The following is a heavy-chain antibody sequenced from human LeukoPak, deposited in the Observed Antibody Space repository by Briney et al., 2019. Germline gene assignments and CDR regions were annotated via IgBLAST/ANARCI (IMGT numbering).Heavy chain of an antibody. V-gene: IGHV7-4-1*02. D-gene: IGHD3-22*01. J-gene: IGHJ5*02. CDR3: ARELLITRTWFDP. Sequence: GASVTVSCTASGYTFTTYAMNWVRQAPGQGLEWMGWINTNTGNPTYAQGFTGRFVFSLDTSVSTAYLQISSLKTEDTAVYYCARELLITRTWFDPWGQGTLVTVSS. CDR1: GYTFTTYA. CDR2: INTNTGNP.